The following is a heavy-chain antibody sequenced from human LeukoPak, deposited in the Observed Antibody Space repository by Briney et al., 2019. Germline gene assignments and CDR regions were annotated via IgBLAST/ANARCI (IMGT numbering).Heavy chain of an antibody. V-gene: IGHV4-59*01. J-gene: IGHJ4*02. D-gene: IGHD5-12*01. CDR1: GGSFSGYY. CDR2: VSDRGGT. CDR3: ARDGGYDRPGIDY. Sequence: SETLSLTCAVYGGSFSGYYWSWIRQSPGKGLEWIGYVSDRGGTNYNPSLKSRVTISVDTSKNQFSLKLRSVTAADTAVYYCARDGGYDRPGIDYWGQGTLVTVSS.